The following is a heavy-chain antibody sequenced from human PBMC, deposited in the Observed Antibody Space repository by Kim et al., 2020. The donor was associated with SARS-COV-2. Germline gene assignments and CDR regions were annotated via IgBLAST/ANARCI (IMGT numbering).Heavy chain of an antibody. V-gene: IGHV3-7*01. CDR3: ARVGSSSWYFDY. D-gene: IGHD6-13*01. Sequence: GGSLRLSCPASGFTFSSYWMSWVRQAPGKGLEWVANIKQDGSEKYYVDSVKGRFTISRDNAKNSLYLQMNSLRAEDTAVYYCARVGSSSWYFDYWGQGTL. J-gene: IGHJ4*02. CDR2: IKQDGSEK. CDR1: GFTFSSYW.